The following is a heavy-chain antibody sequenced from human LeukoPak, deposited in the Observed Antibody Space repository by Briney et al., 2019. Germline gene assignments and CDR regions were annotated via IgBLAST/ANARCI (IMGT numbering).Heavy chain of an antibody. V-gene: IGHV3-30-3*01. CDR2: ISYDGSNK. D-gene: IGHD6-6*01. J-gene: IGHJ6*03. Sequence: GGSLRLSCAASGFTFSSYAMHWVRRAPGKGLEWGAVISYDGSNKYYADSAKGRFTISRDNAKNSLYLQMNSLRAEDTGVYYCARVGMAGQLAHYYYYYMDVWRKGTTVTVSS. CDR3: ARVGMAGQLAHYYYYYMDV. CDR1: GFTFSSYA.